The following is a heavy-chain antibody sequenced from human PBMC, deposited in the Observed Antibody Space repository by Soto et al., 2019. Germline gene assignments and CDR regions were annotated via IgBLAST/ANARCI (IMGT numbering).Heavy chain of an antibody. Sequence: QVQLQESGPGLVKPSETLSLTCTVSGGSISSYYWSWIRQPPGKGLEWIGYIYYGGSTNYNPSLKSRVTISVDTSKNQFSLKLSSVTAADTAVYYCARGVAAADDYYYGMDVWGQGTTVTVSS. J-gene: IGHJ6*02. D-gene: IGHD6-13*01. CDR1: GGSISSYY. CDR2: IYYGGST. V-gene: IGHV4-59*01. CDR3: ARGVAAADDYYYGMDV.